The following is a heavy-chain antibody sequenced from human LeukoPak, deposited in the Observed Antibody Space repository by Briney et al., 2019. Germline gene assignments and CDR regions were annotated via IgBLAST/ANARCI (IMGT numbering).Heavy chain of an antibody. J-gene: IGHJ4*02. Sequence: GGSLRLSCAASGFTFSSYGMHWVRQAPGKGLEWVAVISYDGSNKYYADSVKGRFTISRDNSKNTLYLQMNSLRAEDTAVYYCAKGYGSGWYVFDYWGQGTLVSVSS. CDR3: AKGYGSGWYVFDY. V-gene: IGHV3-30*18. D-gene: IGHD6-19*01. CDR2: ISYDGSNK. CDR1: GFTFSSYG.